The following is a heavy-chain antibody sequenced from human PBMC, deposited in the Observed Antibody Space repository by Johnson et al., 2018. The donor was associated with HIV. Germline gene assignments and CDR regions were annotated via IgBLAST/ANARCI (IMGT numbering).Heavy chain of an antibody. CDR1: GLTFDDYG. V-gene: IGHV3-20*04. J-gene: IGHJ3*02. Sequence: VQLVESVGGVVRPGGSLRLSCAASGLTFDDYGLRWVRQVPGKGLEWVSGISWSGGCTGYAESVRGRFNISRDNAKNSLYLQMNSLRAEDTALYYWARVRGDCSGGSCYRWGTFDIWGQGTMVTVSS. CDR3: ARVRGDCSGGSCYRWGTFDI. CDR2: ISWSGGCT. D-gene: IGHD2-15*01.